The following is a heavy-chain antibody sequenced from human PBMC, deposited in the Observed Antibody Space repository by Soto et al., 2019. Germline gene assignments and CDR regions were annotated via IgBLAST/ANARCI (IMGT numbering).Heavy chain of an antibody. CDR2: IHYTGST. D-gene: IGHD6-13*01. J-gene: IGHJ4*02. V-gene: IGHV4-59*01. CDR1: GGSISSYY. Sequence: SETLSLTCTVSGGSISSYYWSWIRQPPGKGLQWIGYIHYTGSTNYNPSLKSRVTISVDTSKNQFSLKLSSVTAADTAVYYCARERAAAEHDYWGQGTLVTVSS. CDR3: ARERAAAEHDY.